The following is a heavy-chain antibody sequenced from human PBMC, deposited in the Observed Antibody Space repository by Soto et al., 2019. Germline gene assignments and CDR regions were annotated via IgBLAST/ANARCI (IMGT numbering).Heavy chain of an antibody. CDR1: GGTFSSYA. Sequence: SVKVSCKASGGTFSSYAISWVRQAPGQGLEWMGGIIPIFGTANYAQKFQGRVTITADESTSTAYMELSSLRSEDTAVYYCARVPMTGIAARLEAPGPFDYWGQGTLVTVSS. J-gene: IGHJ4*02. CDR2: IIPIFGTA. D-gene: IGHD6-6*01. CDR3: ARVPMTGIAARLEAPGPFDY. V-gene: IGHV1-69*13.